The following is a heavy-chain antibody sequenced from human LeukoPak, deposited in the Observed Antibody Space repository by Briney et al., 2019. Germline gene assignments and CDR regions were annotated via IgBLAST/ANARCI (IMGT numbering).Heavy chain of an antibody. CDR1: GFTFSTYR. CDR3: AGDVGGTPDT. J-gene: IGHJ5*01. V-gene: IGHV3-7*01. Sequence: PGESLRLSCAASGFTFSTYRMSWGRQPPGKGLELVANVKEDESAKHQADSVKGQFTIYRDNAQNLVYLQMSRLRREDTAVYYCAGDVGGTPDTWG. CDR2: VKEDESAK.